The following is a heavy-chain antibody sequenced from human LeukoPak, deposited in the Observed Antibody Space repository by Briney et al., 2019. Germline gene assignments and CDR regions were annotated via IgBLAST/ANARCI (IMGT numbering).Heavy chain of an antibody. CDR3: AKSRVAGNFDY. Sequence: GGSLRLSCAASGFTFSTDWMNWVRQAPGKGLVWVSRISSDGRSTSYADSVKGRFTVSRDNAKNTVYLQMNSLRAEDTAVYYCAKSRVAGNFDYWGQGTLVTVSS. D-gene: IGHD6-19*01. J-gene: IGHJ4*02. CDR2: ISSDGRST. V-gene: IGHV3-74*01. CDR1: GFTFSTDW.